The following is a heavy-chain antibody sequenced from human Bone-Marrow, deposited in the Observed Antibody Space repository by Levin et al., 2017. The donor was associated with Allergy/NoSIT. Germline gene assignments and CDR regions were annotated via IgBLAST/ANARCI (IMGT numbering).Heavy chain of an antibody. Sequence: SCAASGFTFSSYWMSWVRQAPGKGLEWVANIKQDGSEKYYVDSVKGRFTISRDNAKNSLSLLMNSLRAEDTAIYYCAKEVGYSYGYGLSDYWGQGTLVTVSS. CDR1: GFTFSSYW. V-gene: IGHV3-7*01. CDR3: AKEVGYSYGYGLSDY. CDR2: IKQDGSEK. J-gene: IGHJ4*02. D-gene: IGHD5-18*01.